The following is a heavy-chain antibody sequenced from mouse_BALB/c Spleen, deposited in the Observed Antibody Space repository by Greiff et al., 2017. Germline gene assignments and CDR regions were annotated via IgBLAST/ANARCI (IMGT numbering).Heavy chain of an antibody. CDR1: GFNIKDTY. CDR2: IDPANGNT. V-gene: IGHV14-3*02. Sequence: EVKLVESGAELVKPGASVKLSCTASGFNIKDTYMHWVKQRPEQGLEWIGRIDPANGNTKYDPKFQGKATITADTSSNTAYLQLSSLTSEDTAVYYCASGNYAMDYWGQGTSVTVSS. J-gene: IGHJ4*01. D-gene: IGHD4-1*01. CDR3: ASGNYAMDY.